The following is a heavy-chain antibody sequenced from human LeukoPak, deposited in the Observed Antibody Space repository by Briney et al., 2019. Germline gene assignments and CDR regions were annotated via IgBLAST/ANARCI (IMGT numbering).Heavy chain of an antibody. J-gene: IGHJ3*02. V-gene: IGHV4-34*01. CDR2: INHSGST. D-gene: IGHD4-17*01. Sequence: PSETLSLTCAVYGGSFSGYYWSWIRQPPGKGLEWIGEINHSGSTNYNPSLKSRVTISVDTSKNQFSLKLSSVTAADTAVYYCARVTVTTSWGPAAFDIWGQGTMVTVSS. CDR1: GGSFSGYY. CDR3: ARVTVTTSWGPAAFDI.